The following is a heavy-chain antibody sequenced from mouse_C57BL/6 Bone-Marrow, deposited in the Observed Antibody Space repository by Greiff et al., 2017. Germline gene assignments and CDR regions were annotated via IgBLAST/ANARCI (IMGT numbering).Heavy chain of an antibody. Sequence: VQLQQSGPELVKPGASVKISCKAFGYAFSSSWMNWVKQRPGKGLEWIGRIYPGDGDTNYNGKFKGKATLTADKSSSTAYMQLSSLTSEDSAVYFCAREDYYAMDYWGQGTSVTVSS. V-gene: IGHV1-82*01. CDR1: GYAFSSSW. J-gene: IGHJ4*01. CDR3: AREDYYAMDY. CDR2: IYPGDGDT.